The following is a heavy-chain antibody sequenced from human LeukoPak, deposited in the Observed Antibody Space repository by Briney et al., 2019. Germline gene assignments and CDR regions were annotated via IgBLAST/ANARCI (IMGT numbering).Heavy chain of an antibody. D-gene: IGHD4-17*01. CDR1: GFTFSSYS. CDR3: ARDLGYGDYFDY. J-gene: IGHJ4*02. CDR2: ISSSSYI. Sequence: GGSLRLSCAASGFTFSSYSMNWVRQAPGKGLEWVSSISSSSYIYYADSVKGRFTISRDNAKNSLYLQMNSLRAEDTAVYYCARDLGYGDYFDYWGQGTLVTVSS. V-gene: IGHV3-21*01.